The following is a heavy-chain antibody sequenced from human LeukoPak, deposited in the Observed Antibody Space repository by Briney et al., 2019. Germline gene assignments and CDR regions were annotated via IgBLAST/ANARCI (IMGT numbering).Heavy chain of an antibody. V-gene: IGHV3-7*01. Sequence: GGSLRLSCAASGFTFSSYWMSWVRQAPGKGLEWVANIKQDGSEKYYVDSAKGRFIISRDNAKNTLYLQMNSLRAEDTAVYYCAREAYDDFWSGSWRYYYYMDVWGKGTTVTVSS. CDR3: AREAYDDFWSGSWRYYYYMDV. CDR2: IKQDGSEK. CDR1: GFTFSSYW. J-gene: IGHJ6*03. D-gene: IGHD3-3*01.